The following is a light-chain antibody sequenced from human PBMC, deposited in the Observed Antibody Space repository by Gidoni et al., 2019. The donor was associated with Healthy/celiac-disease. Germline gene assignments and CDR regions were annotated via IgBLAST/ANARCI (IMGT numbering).Light chain of an antibody. V-gene: IGKV3-15*01. CDR3: QQYNNWPPVT. Sequence: EILITQSPATLSVSPGERATLSCRASQSVSSNLAWYQQKPGQAPRPLIYGASTRATGIPARFSGSGSGTEFTLTISSLQSEDFAVYYCQQYNNWPPVTFGQGTRLEIK. J-gene: IGKJ5*01. CDR2: GAS. CDR1: QSVSSN.